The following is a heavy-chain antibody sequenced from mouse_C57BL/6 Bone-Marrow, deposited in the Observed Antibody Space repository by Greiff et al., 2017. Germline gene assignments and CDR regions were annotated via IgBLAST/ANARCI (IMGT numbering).Heavy chain of an antibody. CDR3: AKKGYGSRWYFDV. CDR2: IWRGGST. J-gene: IGHJ1*03. D-gene: IGHD1-1*01. V-gene: IGHV2-5*01. Sequence: QVQLKQSGPGLVQPSQSLSITCTVSGFSLTSYGVHWVRRSPGKGLEWLGVIWRGGSTDYNAAFMSRLSITKDNSKSQVFFKMNSLQADDTAIYYCAKKGYGSRWYFDVWGTGTTVTVSS. CDR1: GFSLTSYG.